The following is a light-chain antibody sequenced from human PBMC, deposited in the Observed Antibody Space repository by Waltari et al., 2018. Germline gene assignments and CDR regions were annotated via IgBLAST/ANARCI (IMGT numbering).Light chain of an antibody. V-gene: IGKV3-20*01. J-gene: IGKJ1*01. CDR2: GAS. Sequence: ESVLTQSPGTLSLSQGERATLPCRASQSVGRSLAWYQQKPGQAPRLLIYGASSSAAGVPDRFSGSGSGTDFRLTISRLEPQDFAVYSCQHYVRLPVTFGQGTKVEIK. CDR3: QHYVRLPVT. CDR1: QSVGRS.